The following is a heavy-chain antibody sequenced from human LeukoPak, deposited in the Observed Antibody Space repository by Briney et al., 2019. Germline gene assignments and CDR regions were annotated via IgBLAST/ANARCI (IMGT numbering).Heavy chain of an antibody. D-gene: IGHD5-18*01. Sequence: KPGGSLRLSCAASGFTFSSYSMKWVRQAPGKGLEWVSSISSSSLYIYYADSVKGRFTIYRDNAKNSLFLPMKSLRAEDTASYYCATSRGYNSGYRALELPPSPIDWGQGTLVTVSS. CDR2: ISSSSLYI. V-gene: IGHV3-21*01. J-gene: IGHJ4*02. CDR3: ATSRGYNSGYRALELPPSPID. CDR1: GFTFSSYS.